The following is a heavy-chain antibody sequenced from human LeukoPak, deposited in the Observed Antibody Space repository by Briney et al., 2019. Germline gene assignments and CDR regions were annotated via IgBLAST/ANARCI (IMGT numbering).Heavy chain of an antibody. Sequence: GGSLRLSCAASGFTFSGYAMSWVRQAPGKGLKWVSTINDNGAGTYYADSVKGRFTISRDNSNNTLSLQISRLRDDDTAVYYCAKDMAYELLYHFDSWGQGTLVTVSS. CDR1: GFTFSGYA. CDR3: AKDMAYELLYHFDS. V-gene: IGHV3-23*01. J-gene: IGHJ4*02. D-gene: IGHD2-2*02. CDR2: INDNGAGT.